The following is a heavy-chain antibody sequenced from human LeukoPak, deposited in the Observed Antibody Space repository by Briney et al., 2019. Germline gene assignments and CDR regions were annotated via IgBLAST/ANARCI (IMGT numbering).Heavy chain of an antibody. Sequence: GGTLRLSCAASGFPLSSYWMHWVPQAPGKGQEWVAQIRADGTRIVYGDSVKGRFTISRDNARNMLFLQMNSRRPEDSAVYYCARDDVSPQAFDIWGQGTMVTVSS. CDR3: ARDDVSPQAFDI. D-gene: IGHD2/OR15-2a*01. CDR2: IRADGTRI. J-gene: IGHJ3*02. CDR1: GFPLSSYW. V-gene: IGHV3-74*01.